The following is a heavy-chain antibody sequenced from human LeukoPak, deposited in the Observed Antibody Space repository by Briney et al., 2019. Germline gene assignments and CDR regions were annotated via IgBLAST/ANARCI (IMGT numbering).Heavy chain of an antibody. Sequence: SETLSLTCTVSGGSISSSSYYWGWIRQPPGKGLEWIGSIYYSGSTYYNPSLKSRVTISVDTSKNQFSLKLSSVTAADTAVYYCARSGSPLDYWGQGTLVTVSS. CDR1: GGSISSSSYY. D-gene: IGHD3-10*01. CDR3: ARSGSPLDY. CDR2: IYYSGST. V-gene: IGHV4-39*01. J-gene: IGHJ4*02.